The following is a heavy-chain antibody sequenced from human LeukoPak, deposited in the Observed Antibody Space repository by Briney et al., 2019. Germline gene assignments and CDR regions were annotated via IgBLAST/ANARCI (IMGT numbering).Heavy chain of an antibody. CDR1: GFTFDDYA. V-gene: IGHV3-9*01. CDR3: AKGTSSIAALIDY. D-gene: IGHD6-6*01. CDR2: ISWNSGSI. Sequence: GRSLRLSCAASGFTFDDYAMHWVRQAPGKGLEWVSGISWNSGSIGYADPVKGRFTISRDNAKNSLYLQMNSLRAEDTALYYCAKGTSSIAALIDYWGQGTLVTVSS. J-gene: IGHJ4*02.